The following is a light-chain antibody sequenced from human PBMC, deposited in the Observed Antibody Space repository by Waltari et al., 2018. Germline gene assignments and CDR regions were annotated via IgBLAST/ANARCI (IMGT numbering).Light chain of an antibody. CDR2: QDS. CDR1: KLGDKY. Sequence: SYELTQPPSVSVSPGQTASITCSGDKLGDKYACWYQQKPGQSPVLVLYQDSKRPSGIPGRFSGSNSGNTATLTISGTQAMDEADYYCQAWDSSTASYVFGTGTKVTVL. CDR3: QAWDSSTASYV. J-gene: IGLJ1*01. V-gene: IGLV3-1*01.